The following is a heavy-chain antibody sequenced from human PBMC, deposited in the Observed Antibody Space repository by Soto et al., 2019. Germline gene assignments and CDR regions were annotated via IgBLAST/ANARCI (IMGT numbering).Heavy chain of an antibody. J-gene: IGHJ6*02. CDR3: ARVGTSYARRGLDV. CDR2: IYYTGST. CDR1: GGAIDRGGYY. D-gene: IGHD7-27*01. V-gene: IGHV4-31*03. Sequence: SETLSLTCNVSGGAIDRGGYYWCWIRQHPGKGLEWIGYIYYTGSTYYNPSLKSRVSISIDTSKNQFSLELISVTAADTAVYYCARVGTSYARRGLDVWGQGTTVTVSS.